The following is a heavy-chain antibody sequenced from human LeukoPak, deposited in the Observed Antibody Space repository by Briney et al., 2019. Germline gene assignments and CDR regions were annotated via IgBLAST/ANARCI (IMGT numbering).Heavy chain of an antibody. CDR1: GYTFADYY. J-gene: IGHJ4*02. Sequence: ASVKVSCKASGYTFADYYMHWVRQAPGQGLEWMGWINPDSGGTNYAQNFQGRVTMTRDTSISTAYMELSRLRSDDTAVYYCARPFIETPSLGALDYWGQGTLVTVSS. V-gene: IGHV1-2*02. CDR3: ARPFIETPSLGALDY. CDR2: INPDSGGT. D-gene: IGHD4-23*01.